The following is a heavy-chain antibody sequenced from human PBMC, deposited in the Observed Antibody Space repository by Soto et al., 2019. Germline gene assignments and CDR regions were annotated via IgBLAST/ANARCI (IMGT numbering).Heavy chain of an antibody. CDR1: GGTFGSCA. CDR2: IIPIFSTP. J-gene: IGHJ5*02. CDR3: ARPIQYYFDTSAQSAWFDP. Sequence: QVQLVQYGAEVKKPGSSVKVSCKTSGGTFGSCAISWVRQARGQGFEWMGGIIPIFSTPNYAQKFQGRVTITADESTSTAYMELSSLRSEDTAVYYCARPIQYYFDTSAQSAWFDPWGQGTLVTVSS. V-gene: IGHV1-69*12. D-gene: IGHD3-22*01.